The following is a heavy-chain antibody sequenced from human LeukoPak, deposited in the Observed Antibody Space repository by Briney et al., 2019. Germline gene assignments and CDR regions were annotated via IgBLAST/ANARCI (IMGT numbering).Heavy chain of an antibody. CDR1: GGSISSYY. V-gene: IGHV4-59*08. D-gene: IGHD3-16*02. CDR3: ARQVNDYVWGSYRYLHWFDP. Sequence: SETLSLTCTVSGGSISSYYWSWIRQPPGKGLEWIGYIYYSGSTNYNPSLKSRVTISVDTSKNQFSLKLSSVTAADTAVYYCARQVNDYVWGSYRYLHWFDPWGQGTLVTVSS. J-gene: IGHJ5*02. CDR2: IYYSGST.